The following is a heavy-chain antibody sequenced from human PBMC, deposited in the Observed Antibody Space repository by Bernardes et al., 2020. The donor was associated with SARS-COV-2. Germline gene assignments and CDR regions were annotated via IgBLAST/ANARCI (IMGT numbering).Heavy chain of an antibody. CDR2: FDSEDGQT. CDR1: GYSLTELP. CDR3: AGRITLFGVITGFFDR. V-gene: IGHV1-24*01. Sequence: ASLKDSCKVSGYSLTELPIHWVRQAPGKGLEWMGGFDSEDGQTIYAQKFQGRVTMIEDTSTDTAYMELNSLRSEDTAVYFCAGRITLFGVITGFFDRWGQGTLVTVSS. D-gene: IGHD3-9*01. J-gene: IGHJ4*02.